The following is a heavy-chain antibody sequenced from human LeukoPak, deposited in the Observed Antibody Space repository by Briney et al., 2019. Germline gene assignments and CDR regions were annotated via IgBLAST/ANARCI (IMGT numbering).Heavy chain of an antibody. J-gene: IGHJ5*01. CDR2: ISGSGGST. CDR1: GFTFSSYA. D-gene: IGHD4-11*01. CDR3: AISYSHSGGRFDS. Sequence: GGSLRLSCAASGFTFSSYAMSWVRQAPGKGLEWVSAISGSGGSTYYADSVKGRFTISRDNSKNTLYLQMNSLRAEDTAVYYCAISYSHSGGRFDSWGQGTLVTVSS. V-gene: IGHV3-23*01.